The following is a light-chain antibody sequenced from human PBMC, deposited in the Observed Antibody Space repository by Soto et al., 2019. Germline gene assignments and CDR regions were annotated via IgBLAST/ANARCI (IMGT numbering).Light chain of an antibody. CDR2: EVT. CDR3: SSYTTSSTVYV. V-gene: IGLV2-14*01. Sequence: QSVLTQPASVSGSPGQSSTISCTGTSSDVGVYNYVSWYQQHPGKAPKVLIYEVTHRPSGVSNRFSGSKSGNTASLTISGLQADDEADYYCSSYTTSSTVYVFGTRTKVTV. CDR1: SSDVGVYNY. J-gene: IGLJ1*01.